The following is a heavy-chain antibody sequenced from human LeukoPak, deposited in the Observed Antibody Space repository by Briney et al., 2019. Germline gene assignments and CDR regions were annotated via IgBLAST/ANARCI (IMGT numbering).Heavy chain of an antibody. D-gene: IGHD6-13*01. J-gene: IGHJ4*02. V-gene: IGHV5-10-1*01. CDR3: ARLTIAAAVNDY. CDR2: IDPSDSYT. Sequence: GESLKISCKGSGYSFTSYWISWVRQMPGKGLEWMGRIDPSDSYTNYSPSFQGHVTISADKSISTAYLQRSSLKASDTAMYYCARLTIAAAVNDYWGQGTLVTVSS. CDR1: GYSFTSYW.